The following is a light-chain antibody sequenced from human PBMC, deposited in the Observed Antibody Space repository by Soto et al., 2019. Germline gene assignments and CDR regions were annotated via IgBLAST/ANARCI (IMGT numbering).Light chain of an antibody. CDR2: EVT. CDR1: SSDVGGYKY. CDR3: SSYTSSSTLV. J-gene: IGLJ2*01. V-gene: IGLV2-14*01. Sequence: QSALTQPASVSGSPGQSITISCTGTSSDVGGYKYVSWYQQHPGKAPKLIIYEVTNRPSRVSNRFSGSKSGNTASLTISGLQAEDEADYYCSSYTSSSTLVFGGGPKVTVL.